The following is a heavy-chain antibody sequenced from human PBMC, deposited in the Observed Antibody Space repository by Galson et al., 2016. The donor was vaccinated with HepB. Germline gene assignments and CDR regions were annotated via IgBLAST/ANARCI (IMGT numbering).Heavy chain of an antibody. D-gene: IGHD1-1*01. Sequence: QSGAEVKKPGESLKISCKGSGTSFTAFWIGWVRQMPGKGLEWMGIIYPPDSDTRYSPSFQGQVTISADKSITTAYLQWSSLKASDTAMYYCARWYNWNDEYYFDQWGQGTLVTVSS. CDR2: IYPPDSDT. CDR3: ARWYNWNDEYYFDQ. V-gene: IGHV5-51*01. J-gene: IGHJ4*02. CDR1: GTSFTAFW.